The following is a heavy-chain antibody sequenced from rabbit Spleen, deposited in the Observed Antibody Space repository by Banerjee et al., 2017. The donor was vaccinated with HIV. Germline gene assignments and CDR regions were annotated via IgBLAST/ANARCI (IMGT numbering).Heavy chain of an antibody. CDR3: ARGGGL. CDR1: GVSFNDKD. Sequence: QEQLVESGGGLVKPEGSLTLTCKASGVSFNDKDVMCWVRQAPGKGLEWIGYIDPVFGSAYYASWVNGRFSISRENTQNTVSLQLNSLTAADTATYFCARGGGLWGPGTLVTVS. CDR2: IDPVFGSA. J-gene: IGHJ4*01. V-gene: IGHV1S47*01.